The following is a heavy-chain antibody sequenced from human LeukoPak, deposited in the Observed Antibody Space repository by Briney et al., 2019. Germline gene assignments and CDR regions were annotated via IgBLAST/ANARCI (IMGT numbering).Heavy chain of an antibody. CDR1: GFTFSCYA. CDR2: ISYDGSNK. V-gene: IGHV3-30-3*02. J-gene: IGHJ4*02. CDR3: AKNRIAAAVPFYFDS. D-gene: IGHD6-13*01. Sequence: GGSLRLSCATSGFTFSCYALNWVRQAPGKGLEWVAVISYDGSNKYYADSVQDRFTISRDNSKNTLNLQMNSLRTEDTALYYCAKNRIAAAVPFYFDSWGQGVLVAVSS.